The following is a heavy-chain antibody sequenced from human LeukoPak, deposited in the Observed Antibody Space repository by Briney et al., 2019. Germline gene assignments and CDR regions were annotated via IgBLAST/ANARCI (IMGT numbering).Heavy chain of an antibody. J-gene: IGHJ4*02. Sequence: GGSLRLSXAASGFTFSTYAMSWVRQAPGKGLEWVSVISNSGGSTYYADSVKGRFTISRDNSKNTLYLQMNSLRAEDTALYYCATTYTSSWYNYWGQGTPVTVSS. D-gene: IGHD6-13*01. CDR2: ISNSGGST. V-gene: IGHV3-23*01. CDR1: GFTFSTYA. CDR3: ATTYTSSWYNY.